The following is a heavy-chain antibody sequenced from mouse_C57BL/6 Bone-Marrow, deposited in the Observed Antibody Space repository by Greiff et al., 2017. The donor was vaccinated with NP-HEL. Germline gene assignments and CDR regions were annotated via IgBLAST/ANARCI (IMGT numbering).Heavy chain of an antibody. D-gene: IGHD2-3*01. CDR2: INPYNGGT. V-gene: IGHV1-19*01. J-gene: IGHJ2*01. CDR1: GYTFTDYY. CDR3: ARLRSIGWLPYFDY. Sequence: EVQLQESGPVLVKPGASVKMSCKASGYTFTDYYMNWVKQSHGKSLEWIGVINPYNGGTSYNQKFKGKATLTVDKSSSTAYMELNSLTSEDSAVYYCARLRSIGWLPYFDYWGQGTTLTVSS.